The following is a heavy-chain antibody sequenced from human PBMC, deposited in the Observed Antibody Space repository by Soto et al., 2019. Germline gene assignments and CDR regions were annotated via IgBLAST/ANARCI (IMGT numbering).Heavy chain of an antibody. J-gene: IGHJ4*02. Sequence: GGSLRLSCVASGSIFSSHSMNWVRRAPGKGLEWLSYISSSSSTIYYADSVKGRFSISRDNAQNSLYLQMNSLRAEDTAVYYCAKSQPGLAVAGSGTGFDYWGQGTLVTVSS. V-gene: IGHV3-48*01. D-gene: IGHD6-19*01. CDR2: ISSSSSTI. CDR3: AKSQPGLAVAGSGTGFDY. CDR1: GSIFSSHS.